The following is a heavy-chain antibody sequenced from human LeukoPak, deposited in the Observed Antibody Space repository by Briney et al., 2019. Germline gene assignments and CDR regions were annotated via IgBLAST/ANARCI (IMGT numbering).Heavy chain of an antibody. CDR2: ISAYNGNT. Sequence: GASVKVSCXASGYTFSSDGISWVRQAPGQGLEWMVWISAYNGNTNYAQMLQGRVTMTTDTSTSTAYMEVRSLRSDDTAMYSCARDVGDIVTIPAAISVPWGQGTLVTVSS. CDR3: ARDVGDIVTIPAAISVP. D-gene: IGHD2-2*01. J-gene: IGHJ5*02. CDR1: GYTFSSDG. V-gene: IGHV1-18*01.